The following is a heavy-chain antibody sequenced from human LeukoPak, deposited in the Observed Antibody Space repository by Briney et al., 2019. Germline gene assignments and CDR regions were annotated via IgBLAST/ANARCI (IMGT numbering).Heavy chain of an antibody. CDR3: ARDSSGYGASWYFDL. J-gene: IGHJ2*01. Sequence: SETLSLTRTVSGGSISPYYWSWIRQPPGKGLEWIGYIHYSGTTSYNSSLKSRVTVSVDTSKNQFSLKLHSATAADTAVYYCARDSSGYGASWYFDLWGRGTLVTVSS. CDR2: IHYSGTT. D-gene: IGHD3-10*01. CDR1: GGSISPYY. V-gene: IGHV4-59*01.